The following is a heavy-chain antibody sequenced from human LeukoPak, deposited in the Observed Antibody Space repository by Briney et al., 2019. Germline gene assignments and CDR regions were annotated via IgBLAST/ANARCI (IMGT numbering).Heavy chain of an antibody. D-gene: IGHD2-15*01. CDR3: ARGPTPAPQYYFDY. Sequence: SETLSLTCTVSGGSIRSSSYYWGWIRQPPGKGLEWIGSIYFTGNTYYNPSLKTRVTISVDTSKNQLSLKLSSVSAADTAVYYCARGPTPAPQYYFDYWGQGTLVTVSS. J-gene: IGHJ4*02. V-gene: IGHV4-39*07. CDR2: IYFTGNT. CDR1: GGSIRSSSYY.